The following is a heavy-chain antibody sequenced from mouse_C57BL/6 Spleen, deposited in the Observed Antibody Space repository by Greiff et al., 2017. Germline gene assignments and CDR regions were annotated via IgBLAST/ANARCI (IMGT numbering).Heavy chain of an antibody. J-gene: IGHJ1*03. CDR2: IWSGGST. Sequence: QVQLQQSGPGLVQPSQSLSITCTVSGFSLTSYGVHWVRQSPGKGLEWLGVIWSGGSTDYNAAFISRLSISKDNSKSQVFFKMNSLQADDTAIYYCARNGGYCDVWGTGTTVTVSS. CDR3: ARNGGYCDV. CDR1: GFSLTSYG. V-gene: IGHV2-2*01.